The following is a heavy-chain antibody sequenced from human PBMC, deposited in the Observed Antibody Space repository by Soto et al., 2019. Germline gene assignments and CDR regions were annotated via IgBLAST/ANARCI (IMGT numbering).Heavy chain of an antibody. D-gene: IGHD2-21*02. CDR1: GYTFSSYY. J-gene: IGHJ4*02. CDR3: ARGGAIVVMTATYDH. CDR2: INPSGGYT. Sequence: QVQLVQSGAEVKKPGASVKVCCKASGYTFSSYYMNWVRQAPGQGLEWLGIINPSGGYTTYAQRFLRRVTITSHTSTSKVHLELGSLTSEDTAVYYCARGGAIVVMTATYDHWGQGTLVTVS. V-gene: IGHV1-46*03.